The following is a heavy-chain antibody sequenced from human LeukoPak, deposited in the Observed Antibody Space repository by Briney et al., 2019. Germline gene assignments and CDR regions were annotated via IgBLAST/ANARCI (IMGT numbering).Heavy chain of an antibody. CDR1: GFTFSSYG. CDR3: TTAPRGSDDYTPFDY. V-gene: IGHV3-33*01. Sequence: GGSLRLSCAASGFTFSSYGMHWVRQAPGKGLEWVAVIWYDGSNKYYADSVKGRFTISRDNSKNTLYLQMNSLRAEDTAVYYCTTAPRGSDDYTPFDYWGQGTLVTVSS. CDR2: IWYDGSNK. J-gene: IGHJ4*02. D-gene: IGHD4-11*01.